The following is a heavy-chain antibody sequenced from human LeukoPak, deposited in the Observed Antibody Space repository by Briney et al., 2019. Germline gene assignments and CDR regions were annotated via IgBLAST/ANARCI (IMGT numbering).Heavy chain of an antibody. Sequence: ASVKVSCKASGYTFTAYYIHWVRQAPGQGLEWMGWINPNTGGTNFAQRFQGRVTMTRDTSINTAYMELSSLRSDDTAMYYCARDDFVWESGIDYGWFDSWGQGTLVTVSS. CDR2: INPNTGGT. CDR3: ARDDFVWESGIDYGWFDS. CDR1: GYTFTAYY. J-gene: IGHJ5*01. D-gene: IGHD4-17*01. V-gene: IGHV1-2*02.